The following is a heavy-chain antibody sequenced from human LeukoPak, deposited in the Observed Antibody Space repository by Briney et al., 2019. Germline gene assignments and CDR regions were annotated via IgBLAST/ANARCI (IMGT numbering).Heavy chain of an antibody. Sequence: GGSLTLSCPASGFDFATYWMFWVRPAPAKGLVWVAQINSDGSGATYGDSAKGRFSISRDNAKNTLFLYMSGLRAEDTAVYYCARGTSTAPGIDYWGQGTLVAVSS. CDR3: ARGTSTAPGIDY. CDR1: GFDFATYW. J-gene: IGHJ4*02. D-gene: IGHD6-13*01. CDR2: INSDGSGA. V-gene: IGHV3-74*01.